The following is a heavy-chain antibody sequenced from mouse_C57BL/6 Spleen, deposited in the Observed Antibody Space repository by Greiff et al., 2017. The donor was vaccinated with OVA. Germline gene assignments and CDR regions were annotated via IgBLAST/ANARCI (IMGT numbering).Heavy chain of an antibody. CDR3: ARFPLLLRSHYAMDY. D-gene: IGHD1-1*01. V-gene: IGHV7-3*01. J-gene: IGHJ4*01. CDR1: GFTFTDYY. Sequence: DVMLVESGGGLVQPGGSLSLSCAASGFTFTDYYMSWVRQPPGKALEWLGFIRNKANGYTTEYSASVKGRFTISRDNSQSILYLQMNALRAEDSATYYCARFPLLLRSHYAMDYWGQGTSVTVSS. CDR2: IRNKANGYTT.